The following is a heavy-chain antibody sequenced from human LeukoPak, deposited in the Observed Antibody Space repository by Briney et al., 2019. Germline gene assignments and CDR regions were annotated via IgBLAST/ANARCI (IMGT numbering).Heavy chain of an antibody. Sequence: PGKSLRLSCAASGFTFSSYGMHWVRQAPGKGLEWVAVISDDGNNDYFADSVKGRFIMSRDSSKNTLYLQMNSLRAEDSAVYYCAKLSRDGYNIDYWGQGTLVTVSS. V-gene: IGHV3-30*18. CDR2: ISDDGNND. CDR3: AKLSRDGYNIDY. CDR1: GFTFSSYG. J-gene: IGHJ4*02. D-gene: IGHD5-24*01.